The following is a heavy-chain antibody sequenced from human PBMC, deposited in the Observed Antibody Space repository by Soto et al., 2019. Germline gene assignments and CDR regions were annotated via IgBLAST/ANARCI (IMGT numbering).Heavy chain of an antibody. J-gene: IGHJ5*02. CDR3: ARGYCTTTICDPWFDP. CDR2: IYYSGYT. Sequence: SETLSLTCNVSGVSINDYYWSWIRQPPGKGLEWMGYIYYSGYTNYYPSLKSRVTISADTSKNQFSLKLSSVTAADTAMYYCARGYCTTTICDPWFDPWGQGTLVTVSS. D-gene: IGHD2-2*01. V-gene: IGHV4-59*01. CDR1: GVSINDYY.